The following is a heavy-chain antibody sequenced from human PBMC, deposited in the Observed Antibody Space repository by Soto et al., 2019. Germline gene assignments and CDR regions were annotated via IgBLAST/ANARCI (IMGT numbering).Heavy chain of an antibody. V-gene: IGHV3-43*01. Sequence: PGGSLRLSCAASGFTFDNYIMYWVRQVPGKGLEWVSLISWDGGTTYYADSVKGRFTISRDNSKNSLYLQMNSLRTEDTALYYCAKDSGYNGPYYFDYWGQGTLVTVSS. J-gene: IGHJ4*02. CDR2: ISWDGGTT. CDR3: AKDSGYNGPYYFDY. D-gene: IGHD5-12*01. CDR1: GFTFDNYI.